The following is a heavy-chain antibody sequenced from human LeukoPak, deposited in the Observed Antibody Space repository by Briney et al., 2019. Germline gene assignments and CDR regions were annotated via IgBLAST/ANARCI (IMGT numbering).Heavy chain of an antibody. Sequence: GGSLRLSCAASGFTFSSYSMNWVRQAPGKGLEWVSYISSSSSTIYYADSVKGRFTISRDNAKNSLYLQMNSLRAEDTAVYYCARVITMVRGVIVLESYMDVWGKGTTVTISS. CDR1: GFTFSSYS. CDR3: ARVITMVRGVIVLESYMDV. D-gene: IGHD3-10*01. V-gene: IGHV3-48*04. J-gene: IGHJ6*03. CDR2: ISSSSSTI.